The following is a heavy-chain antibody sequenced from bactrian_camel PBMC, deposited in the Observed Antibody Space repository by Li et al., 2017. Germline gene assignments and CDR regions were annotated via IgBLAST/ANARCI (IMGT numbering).Heavy chain of an antibody. J-gene: IGHJ4*01. V-gene: IGHV3S53*01. Sequence: VQLVESGGGSVQAGESLRLSCVVSGYRYSTNCMGWFRQVPGNEREPLASIDSDGRTSVADSVKGRFTISQDNARTTVYLQMNNLNPEDTAIYYCAAGRLNSRNYGPLTPDEYNYWGQGTQVTVS. CDR3: AAGRLNSRNYGPLTPDEYNY. CDR1: GYRYSTNC. D-gene: IGHD5*01. CDR2: IDSDGRT.